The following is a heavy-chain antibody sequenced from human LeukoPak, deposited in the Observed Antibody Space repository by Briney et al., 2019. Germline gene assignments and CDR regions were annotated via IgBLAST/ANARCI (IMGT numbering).Heavy chain of an antibody. V-gene: IGHV3-33*01. J-gene: IGHJ3*02. CDR2: IWYDGSNK. D-gene: IGHD5-12*01. CDR1: GFTFSSYG. Sequence: AGGSLRLSCAASGFTFSSYGMHWVRQAPGKGLEWVAVIWYDGSNKYYADSVKGRFTISRDNSKNTLYLQMNSLRAEDTAVYYCATHSRPGSGGSENAFEIWGQGTMVTVSS. CDR3: ATHSRPGSGGSENAFEI.